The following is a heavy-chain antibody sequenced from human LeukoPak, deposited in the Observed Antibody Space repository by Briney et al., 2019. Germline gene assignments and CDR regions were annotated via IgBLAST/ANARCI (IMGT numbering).Heavy chain of an antibody. D-gene: IGHD2-2*01. CDR1: GITFSGYW. Sequence: PGGSLRLSCVGSGITFSGYWMYWVRQAPGKGLVWVSRSNSDGSDTSYADSVKGRFTISKDNAKNTVYLQMNNLRAENTAVYYCVSFYETYWGRGTLVTVSS. V-gene: IGHV3-74*01. CDR2: SNSDGSDT. CDR3: VSFYETY. J-gene: IGHJ4*02.